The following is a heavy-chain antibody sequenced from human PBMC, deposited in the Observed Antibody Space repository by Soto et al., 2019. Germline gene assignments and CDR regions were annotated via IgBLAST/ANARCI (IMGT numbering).Heavy chain of an antibody. D-gene: IGHD1-26*01. Sequence: ASVEVSCKASGYTFTSYYIHWVRQAPGQGLEWMGIINPSGGSTSYAQKFQGRVTMTRDTSTSTVYMELSSLRSEDTAVYYCARDQEWAWDYWGQGTLVTVSS. V-gene: IGHV1-46*01. CDR1: GYTFTSYY. CDR3: ARDQEWAWDY. CDR2: INPSGGST. J-gene: IGHJ4*02.